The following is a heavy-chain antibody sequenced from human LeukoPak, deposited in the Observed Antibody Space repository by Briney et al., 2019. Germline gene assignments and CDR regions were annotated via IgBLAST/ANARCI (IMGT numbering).Heavy chain of an antibody. CDR3: ARDKGNSWYYFDY. CDR1: GFTFSSYS. J-gene: IGHJ4*02. Sequence: PGGSLRLSCAVSGFTFSSYSMNWVRQAPGKGLEWVSYISTSSTTIYYADSVKGRFTISRDNAKNSPYLQMNSLRVEDTAVYYCARDKGNSWYYFDYWGQGTLVTVSS. V-gene: IGHV3-48*01. D-gene: IGHD6-13*01. CDR2: ISTSSTTI.